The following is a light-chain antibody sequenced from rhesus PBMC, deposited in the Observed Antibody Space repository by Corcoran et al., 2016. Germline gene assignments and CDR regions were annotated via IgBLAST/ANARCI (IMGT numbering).Light chain of an antibody. V-gene: IGKV1-94*01. J-gene: IGKJ2*01. CDR2: AAS. CDR3: LQDYTTPYS. Sequence: DIQMTQSPSSLSASVGDRVTVTCRASQGINKELSWYQQKPGKSPTLLSNAASSWQRGVSSRVSGSGSGTDFTLTISSLQPEDVATYYCLQDYTTPYSFGQGTKVEIK. CDR1: QGINKE.